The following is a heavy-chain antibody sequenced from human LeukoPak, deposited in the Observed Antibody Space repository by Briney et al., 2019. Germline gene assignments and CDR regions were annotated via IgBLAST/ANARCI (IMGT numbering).Heavy chain of an antibody. J-gene: IGHJ4*02. CDR1: GGSISSSSYY. D-gene: IGHD7-27*01. V-gene: IGHV4-39*07. CDR2: IYYSGST. Sequence: SETLSLTCTVSGGSISSSSYYWGWIRQPPGKGLEWIGSIYYSGSTNYNPSLKSRVTISVDTSKNQFSLKLSSVTAADTAVYYCASGGWGRFDYWGQGTLVTVSS. CDR3: ASGGWGRFDY.